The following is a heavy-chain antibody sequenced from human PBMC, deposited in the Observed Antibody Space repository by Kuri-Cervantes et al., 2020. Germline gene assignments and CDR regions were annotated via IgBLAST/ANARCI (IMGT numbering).Heavy chain of an antibody. D-gene: IGHD2-15*01. Sequence: GESLKISCAASGFTFSSYSMNWVRQAPGKGLEWVPSISSSSSYIYYADSVKGRFTISRDNAKNSLYLQMNSLRAEDTAVYYCARDDCSGGSCYSNYWGQGTLVTVSS. CDR2: ISSSSSYI. CDR3: ARDDCSGGSCYSNY. CDR1: GFTFSSYS. V-gene: IGHV3-21*01. J-gene: IGHJ4*02.